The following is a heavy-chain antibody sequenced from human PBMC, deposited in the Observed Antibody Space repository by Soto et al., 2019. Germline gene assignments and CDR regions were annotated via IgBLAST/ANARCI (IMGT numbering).Heavy chain of an antibody. D-gene: IGHD2-2*01. V-gene: IGHV4-61*01. CDR2: IYYSGST. CDR1: GGSVSSGSYY. J-gene: IGHJ6*02. CDR3: ARVHVLVPAAPLSYYGMDV. Sequence: QVQLQESGPGLVKPSETLSLTCTVSGGSVSSGSYYWSWIRQPPGKGLEWIGYIYYSGSTNYNPALRRRVTISVDTSQNRFCLKLSSVTAADTAVYYCARVHVLVPAAPLSYYGMDVWGQGTTVTVSS.